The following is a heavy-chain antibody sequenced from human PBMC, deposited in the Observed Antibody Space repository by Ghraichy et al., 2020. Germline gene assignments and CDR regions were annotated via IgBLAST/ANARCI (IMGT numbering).Heavy chain of an antibody. D-gene: IGHD5-18*01. CDR1: GFTFSSYA. CDR2: ISGSGGST. Sequence: GGSLRLSCAASGFTFSSYAMSWVRQAPGKGLEWVSAISGSGGSTYYADSVKGRFTISRDNSKNTLYLQMNSLRAEDTAVYYCAKDQSNTAMVIARLRMPDYWGQGTLVTVSS. V-gene: IGHV3-23*01. CDR3: AKDQSNTAMVIARLRMPDY. J-gene: IGHJ4*02.